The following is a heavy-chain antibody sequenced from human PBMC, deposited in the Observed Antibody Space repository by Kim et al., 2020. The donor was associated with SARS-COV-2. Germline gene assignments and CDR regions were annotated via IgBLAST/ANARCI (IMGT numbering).Heavy chain of an antibody. CDR2: IIPIFGTA. J-gene: IGHJ3*02. D-gene: IGHD3-22*01. V-gene: IGHV1-69*13. CDR3: ARWGENSDYYDSSGPDAFDI. CDR1: GGTFSSYA. Sequence: SVKVSCKASGGTFSSYAISWVRQAPGQGLEWMGGIIPIFGTANYSQKFQGRVTITADESTSTAYMELSSLRSEDTAVYYCARWGENSDYYDSSGPDAFDIWGQGTMVTVSS.